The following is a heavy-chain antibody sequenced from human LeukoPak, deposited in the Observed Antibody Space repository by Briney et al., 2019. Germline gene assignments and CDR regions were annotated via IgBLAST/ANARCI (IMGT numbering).Heavy chain of an antibody. Sequence: GGSLRLSCAPSGFTFSSYAMSGVRQAPGKRLEWVSAISGSGGSTYYADSVKGRFTISRDNSKNTLYLQMNSLRAEDTAVYYCAKRGQRGLDAFDTWGQGTMVTVSS. CDR3: AKRGQRGLDAFDT. CDR2: ISGSGGST. V-gene: IGHV3-23*01. J-gene: IGHJ3*02. CDR1: GFTFSSYA. D-gene: IGHD3-16*01.